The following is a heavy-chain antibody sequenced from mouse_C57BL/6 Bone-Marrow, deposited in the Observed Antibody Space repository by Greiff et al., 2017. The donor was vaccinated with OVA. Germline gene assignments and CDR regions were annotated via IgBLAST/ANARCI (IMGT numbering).Heavy chain of an antibody. J-gene: IGHJ3*01. CDR3: ARRHYGSSGFAY. Sequence: QVQLQQPGPELVKPGASVKISCKASGYAFSSSWMNWVKQRPGKGLEWIGRIYPGDGDTNYNGKFKGKATLTADKSSSTAYMQLSSLTSEDSAVYFCARRHYGSSGFAYWGQGTLVTVSA. V-gene: IGHV1-82*01. D-gene: IGHD1-1*01. CDR2: IYPGDGDT. CDR1: GYAFSSSW.